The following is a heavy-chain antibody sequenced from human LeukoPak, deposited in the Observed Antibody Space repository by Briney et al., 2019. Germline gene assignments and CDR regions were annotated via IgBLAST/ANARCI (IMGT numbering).Heavy chain of an antibody. CDR2: IYWNDDK. Sequence: SGPTLVKPTQTLTLTCTFSGFSLITNGEGVGWIRQPPGQALEWLALIYWNDDKRYSPSLKSRLIITKDTSRNQVVLTMTNMDPVDTATYYCARLFLNFGPPYHFDSWGQGTLVTVSS. CDR1: GFSLITNGEG. D-gene: IGHD2-21*01. CDR3: ARLFLNFGPPYHFDS. J-gene: IGHJ4*02. V-gene: IGHV2-5*01.